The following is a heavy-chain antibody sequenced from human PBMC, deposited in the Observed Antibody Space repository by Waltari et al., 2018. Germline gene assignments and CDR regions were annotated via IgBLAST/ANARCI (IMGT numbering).Heavy chain of an antibody. Sequence: QVQLVQSGAEVTKPGSSVKVSCKASGGTFSSYPISWVRQAPGQGLGGMGRMIRILGIANDGQRVQGGVTMTADKSTGTAYMEVSSLGSEDTAVDYGARGVTTSPFDYWGQGTLVTVS. V-gene: IGHV1-69*02. CDR3: ARGVTTSPFDY. CDR1: GGTFSSYP. CDR2: MIRILGIA. J-gene: IGHJ4*02. D-gene: IGHD4-17*01.